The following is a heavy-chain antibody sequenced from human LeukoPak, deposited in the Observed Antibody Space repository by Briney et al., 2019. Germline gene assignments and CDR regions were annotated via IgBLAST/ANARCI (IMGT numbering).Heavy chain of an antibody. CDR2: ISAYNGNT. CDR3: ARESRYYDSSGYYRQGDFDY. V-gene: IGHV1-18*01. D-gene: IGHD3-22*01. CDR1: GYTFTSYG. J-gene: IGHJ4*02. Sequence: ASVKVSCKASGYTFTSYGISWVRQAPGQGLEWMGWISAYNGNTNYAQKLQGRVTMTTDTSTSTAYMELRSLRSDDTAVYYCARESRYYDSSGYYRQGDFDYWGQGTLVTVSS.